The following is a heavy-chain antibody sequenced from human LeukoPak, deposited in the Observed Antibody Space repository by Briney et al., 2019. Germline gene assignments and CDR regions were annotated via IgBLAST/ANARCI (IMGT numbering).Heavy chain of an antibody. CDR2: IYSGGST. V-gene: IGHV3-66*02. J-gene: IGHJ4*02. CDR3: ARGVGATGFDY. D-gene: IGHD1-26*01. Sequence: GGSLRLSSAASGFTVSSNYMSWVRQAPGKGLEWVSVIYSGGSTYYADSVKGRFTISRDNPKNTLYLQMNSLRAEDTAVYYCARGVGATGFDYWGQGTLVTVSS. CDR1: GFTVSSNY.